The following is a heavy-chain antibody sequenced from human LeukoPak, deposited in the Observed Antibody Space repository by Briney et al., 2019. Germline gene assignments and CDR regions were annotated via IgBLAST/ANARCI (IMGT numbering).Heavy chain of an antibody. CDR1: GGSISSYY. CDR3: ARASLGGPTFDY. J-gene: IGHJ4*02. D-gene: IGHD2-15*01. Sequence: SETLSLTCTVSGGSISSYYWSWIRQPPGKGLEWIGYIYYSGSTNYNPSLKSRVTISVDTSKNQFSLKLSSVTAADTAVYYCARASLGGPTFDYWGQGTLVTVSS. CDR2: IYYSGST. V-gene: IGHV4-59*01.